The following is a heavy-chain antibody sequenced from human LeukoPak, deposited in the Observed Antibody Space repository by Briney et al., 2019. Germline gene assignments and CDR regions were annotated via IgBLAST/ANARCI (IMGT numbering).Heavy chain of an antibody. D-gene: IGHD3-10*01. V-gene: IGHV4-4*02. CDR3: ARDQDYYGSGSYGPDY. J-gene: IGHJ4*02. CDR2: IYHSGST. Sequence: SGTLSLTCAVSGGSISSSNWWSWVRQPPGKGLEWIGEIYHSGSTNYNPSLKSRVTISVDPSKNQFSLKLSSVTAADTAVYYCARDQDYYGSGSYGPDYWGQGILVTVSS. CDR1: GGSISSSNW.